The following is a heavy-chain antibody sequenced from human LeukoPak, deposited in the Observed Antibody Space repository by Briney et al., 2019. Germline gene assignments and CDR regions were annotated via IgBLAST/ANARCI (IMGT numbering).Heavy chain of an antibody. CDR1: GFTFSTSA. D-gene: IGHD3-10*01. J-gene: IGHJ2*01. CDR3: ASSSWYFSL. Sequence: PGGSLRLSCAASGFTFSTSAMHWVRQAPGKGLEWVAVISYDGSNKYYADSVKGRFTISRDNAKNSVYLQMNSLRAEDTAVYYCASSSWYFSLWGRGTLVTVSS. CDR2: ISYDGSNK. V-gene: IGHV3-30*07.